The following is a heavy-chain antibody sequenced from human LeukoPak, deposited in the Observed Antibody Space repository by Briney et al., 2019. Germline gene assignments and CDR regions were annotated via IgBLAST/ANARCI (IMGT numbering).Heavy chain of an antibody. CDR1: GFTFSSYT. CDR2: ISSSSSYI. D-gene: IGHD5-18*01. J-gene: IGHJ4*02. Sequence: GGSLRLSCAASGFTFSSYTMNWLRQAPGKGLEWVSSISSSSSYIYYADSVKGRFTISRDNAKNSLYLQMNSLRAEDTAVYYCAVYTAGGHGVDYWGQGTLVTVSS. CDR3: AVYTAGGHGVDY. V-gene: IGHV3-21*01.